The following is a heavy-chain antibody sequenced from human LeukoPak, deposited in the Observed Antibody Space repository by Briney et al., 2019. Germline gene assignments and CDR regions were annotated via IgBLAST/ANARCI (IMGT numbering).Heavy chain of an antibody. CDR3: ARDSRSVSYYMDV. Sequence: GGSLRLSCAASGFTFNDYYMSWIRQAPGKGLEWVSYISSSGSRIYYADSVKGRFTISRDNAKNSQYLQMNSLRAEDTAVYYCARDSRSVSYYMDVWGKGSAVTISS. J-gene: IGHJ6*03. V-gene: IGHV3-11*01. CDR2: ISSSGSRI. CDR1: GFTFNDYY. D-gene: IGHD3-3*01.